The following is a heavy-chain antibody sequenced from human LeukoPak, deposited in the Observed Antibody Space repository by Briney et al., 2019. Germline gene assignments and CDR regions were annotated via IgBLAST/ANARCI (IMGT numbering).Heavy chain of an antibody. CDR2: IYYSGST. CDR3: ARVSSGVYFDY. J-gene: IGHJ4*02. CDR1: GGSISSYY. V-gene: IGHV4-59*01. D-gene: IGHD2-15*01. Sequence: SETLSLTCTVSGGSISSYYWSCIRQPPGKGLELIGYIYYSGSTNYNPCLKSRVTISVDTSKNQFSLKLSSVTAADTAVYYCARVSSGVYFDYWGQGTLVTVSS.